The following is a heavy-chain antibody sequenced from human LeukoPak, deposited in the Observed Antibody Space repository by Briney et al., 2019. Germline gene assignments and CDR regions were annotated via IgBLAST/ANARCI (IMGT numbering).Heavy chain of an antibody. J-gene: IGHJ4*02. CDR2: ISGSGVNT. CDR3: VKHSAPVLAAARFDY. Sequence: PGGSLRLSCAASGFTFSSYGMSWVRQAPGKGLEWVSVISGSGVNTYYADSVKGRFTISRDNSKTTLYLQMNSLRAEDTAVYYCVKHSAPVLAAARFDYWGQGTLVTVSS. V-gene: IGHV3-23*01. CDR1: GFTFSSYG. D-gene: IGHD2-2*01.